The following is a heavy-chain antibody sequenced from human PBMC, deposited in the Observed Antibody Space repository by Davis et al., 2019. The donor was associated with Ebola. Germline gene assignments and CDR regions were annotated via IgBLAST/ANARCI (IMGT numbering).Heavy chain of an antibody. CDR2: ISYDGSNK. J-gene: IGHJ4*02. CDR1: GFTFSSYG. Sequence: PGGSLRLSCAASGFTFSSYGMHWVRQAPGKGLEWVAVISYDGSNKYYADSVKGRFTISRDNSKNTLYLQMNSLRAEDTAVYYCATDYDSSGYYKYYFDYWGQGTLVTVSS. D-gene: IGHD3-22*01. CDR3: ATDYDSSGYYKYYFDY. V-gene: IGHV3-30*03.